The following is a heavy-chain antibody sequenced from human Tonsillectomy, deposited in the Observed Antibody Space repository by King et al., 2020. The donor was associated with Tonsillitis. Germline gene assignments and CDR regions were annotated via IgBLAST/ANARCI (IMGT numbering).Heavy chain of an antibody. V-gene: IGHV3-30*02. CDR1: GFSFSSYG. J-gene: IGHJ6*02. Sequence: VQLVESGGGVVQPGGSLRLSCAASGFSFSSYGMHWVRQAPGKGLEWXAXXRNDGXXKXYXDSVKGRFTISRDNSKNTLYMQMNSLRAEDTAVYYCAKEEFSNSWYAINYYYGLDVWGQGTTVTVSS. CDR2: XRNDGXXK. D-gene: IGHD6-13*01. CDR3: AKEEFSNSWYAINYYYGLDV.